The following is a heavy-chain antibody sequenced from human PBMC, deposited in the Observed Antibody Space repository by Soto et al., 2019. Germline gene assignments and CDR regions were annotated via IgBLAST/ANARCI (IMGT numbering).Heavy chain of an antibody. V-gene: IGHV4-34*01. CDR3: ASSPLYGMDA. J-gene: IGHJ6*02. CDR2: INRSGNT. Sequence: SETLSLTCAVDGGSLSGYYWSWIRQTPGKGLECIGEINRSGNTNYNPSLSSRLTISIDTSKNQFSLKVGSVTAADTAVYYCASSPLYGMDAWCQGNAVIGS. CDR1: GGSLSGYY.